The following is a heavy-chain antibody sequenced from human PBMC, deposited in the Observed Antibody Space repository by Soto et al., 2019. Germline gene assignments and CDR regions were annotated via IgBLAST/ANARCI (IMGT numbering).Heavy chain of an antibody. D-gene: IGHD3-10*01. Sequence: ASVKVSCKASGYTFTSYGISWVRQAPGQGLEWMGWISAYNGNTNYAQKLQGRVTMTTDTSTSTAYMELRSLRSDDTAVYYCASGFGELLPPNYYYYGMDVWGQGTTVTVSS. CDR1: GYTFTSYG. CDR2: ISAYNGNT. V-gene: IGHV1-18*01. J-gene: IGHJ6*02. CDR3: ASGFGELLPPNYYYYGMDV.